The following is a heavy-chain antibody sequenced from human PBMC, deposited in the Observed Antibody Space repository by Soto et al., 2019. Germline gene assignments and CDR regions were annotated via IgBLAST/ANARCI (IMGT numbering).Heavy chain of an antibody. V-gene: IGHV3-23*01. D-gene: IGHD3-10*01. CDR3: AKSGITMVRGVRNYFDY. Sequence: EVQLLESGGGLVQPGGSLRLSCAASGFTFSSYAMSRVRQAPGKGLEWVSAISGSGGSTYYADSVKGRFTISRDNSKNTLYLQMNSLRAEDTAVYYCAKSGITMVRGVRNYFDYWGQGTLVTVSS. J-gene: IGHJ4*02. CDR2: ISGSGGST. CDR1: GFTFSSYA.